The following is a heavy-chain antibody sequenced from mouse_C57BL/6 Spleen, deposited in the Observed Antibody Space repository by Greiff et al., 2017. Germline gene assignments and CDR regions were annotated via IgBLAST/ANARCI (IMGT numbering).Heavy chain of an antibody. D-gene: IGHD2-5*01. CDR1: GYTFTSYW. V-gene: IGHV1-69*01. CDR2: IDPSDSYT. Sequence: QVQLQQPGAELVMPGASVKLSCKASGYTFTSYWMHWVKQRPGQGLEWIGEIDPSDSYTNYNQKFKGKSTLTVDKSSSTAYMQLSSLTSEDSAVYYCARCNYSNYVGCFDVWGTGTTVTVSS. J-gene: IGHJ1*03. CDR3: ARCNYSNYVGCFDV.